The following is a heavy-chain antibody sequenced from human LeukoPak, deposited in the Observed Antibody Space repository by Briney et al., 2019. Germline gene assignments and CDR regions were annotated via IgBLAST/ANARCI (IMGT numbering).Heavy chain of an antibody. D-gene: IGHD6-13*01. CDR2: IYNSGST. Sequence: GGSLRLSCAASGFTVNSNYMSWVRQAPGKGLEWVSVIYNSGSTFYADSVKGRFTISRDSSKNSLYLQMNSLRAEDTAVYFCTREAAAGIDYWGQGTLVTVSS. V-gene: IGHV3-53*01. CDR3: TREAAAGIDY. CDR1: GFTVNSNY. J-gene: IGHJ4*02.